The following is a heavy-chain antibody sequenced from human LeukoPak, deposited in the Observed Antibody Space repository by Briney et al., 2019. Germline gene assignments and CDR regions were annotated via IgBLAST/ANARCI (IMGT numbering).Heavy chain of an antibody. V-gene: IGHV3-11*01. D-gene: IGHD3-16*01. CDR1: GFTFSDYQ. Sequence: GGSLRLSCAASGFTFSDYQMTWIRQAPGKGLEWVSSISSGGDIIYYADSVKGRFTISRDNGKNSLYLQMNSLRAEDTAVYYCARNLGDCWGQGTLVTVSS. CDR3: ARNLGDC. J-gene: IGHJ4*02. CDR2: ISSGGDII.